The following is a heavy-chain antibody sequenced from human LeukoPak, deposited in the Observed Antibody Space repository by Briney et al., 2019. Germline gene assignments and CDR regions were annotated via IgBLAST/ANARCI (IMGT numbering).Heavy chain of an antibody. D-gene: IGHD3-10*01. J-gene: IGHJ6*04. V-gene: IGHV4-34*01. CDR2: INHSGST. CDR1: GGSFSGYY. CDR3: ARAVLLWFGVDV. Sequence: SETLSLTCAVYGGSFSGYYWSWIRQPPGKGLEWIGEINHSGSTNYNPSLKSRVTISVDTSKDQFSLKLSSVTAADTAVYYCARAVLLWFGVDVWGKGTTVTVSS.